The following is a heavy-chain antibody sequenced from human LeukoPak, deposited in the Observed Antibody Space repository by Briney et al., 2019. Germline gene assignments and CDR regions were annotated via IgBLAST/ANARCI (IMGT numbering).Heavy chain of an antibody. D-gene: IGHD3-3*01. Sequence: PGRSLRLSCAASGFTFDDYAMHWVRQAPGKGLEWVSGISWNSGSIGYADSAKGRFTISRDNSKNTLYLQMNSLRAEDTAVYYCARDGYYDFWSGPLGYYYYGMDVWGQGTTVTVSS. J-gene: IGHJ6*02. CDR2: ISWNSGSI. CDR3: ARDGYYDFWSGPLGYYYYGMDV. CDR1: GFTFDDYA. V-gene: IGHV3-9*01.